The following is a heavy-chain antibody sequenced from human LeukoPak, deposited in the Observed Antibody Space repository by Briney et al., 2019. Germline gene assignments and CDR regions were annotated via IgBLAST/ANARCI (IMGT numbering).Heavy chain of an antibody. Sequence: SVKVSCKASGGTFSSYAISWVRQAPGQGLEWMGGIIPIFGTANYAQKFQGRVTITADESTSTAYMELSSLRSEDTAVYFCARGRIAAAGTFFDYWGQGTLVTVSS. CDR3: ARGRIAAAGTFFDY. CDR2: IIPIFGTA. V-gene: IGHV1-69*13. D-gene: IGHD6-13*01. J-gene: IGHJ4*02. CDR1: GGTFSSYA.